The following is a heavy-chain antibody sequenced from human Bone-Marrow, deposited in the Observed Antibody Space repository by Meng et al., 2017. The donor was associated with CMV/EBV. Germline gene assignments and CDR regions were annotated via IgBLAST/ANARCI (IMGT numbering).Heavy chain of an antibody. J-gene: IGHJ4*02. CDR3: AKVFCGGGSTSGCSQPYDPFDY. V-gene: IGHV3-23*01. D-gene: IGHD2-21*01. CDR2: ISGSGGST. CDR1: GFTFSSYA. Sequence: GESLKISCAASGFTFSSYAMSWVRQAPGKGLEWVSAISGSGGSTYDADSVKGRFTISRDNSKNTLYLQMNSLRAEDTAVYYCAKVFCGGGSTSGCSQPYDPFDYWGQGKLVTVSS.